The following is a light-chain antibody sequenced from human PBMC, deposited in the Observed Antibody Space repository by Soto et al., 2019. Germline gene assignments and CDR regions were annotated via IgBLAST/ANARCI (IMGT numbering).Light chain of an antibody. V-gene: IGKV1-5*01. CDR3: QHYKSYSPWT. CDR1: QSISNF. Sequence: DIPMTQYPSTRSSSVGDRVTITCGASQSISNFFAWYQQKPGKAPKLLVYDASSLETGVPSRFSGSGSGTEFTLTISSLQTADFATYYCQHYKSYSPWTFCQGTKVDI. J-gene: IGKJ1*01. CDR2: DAS.